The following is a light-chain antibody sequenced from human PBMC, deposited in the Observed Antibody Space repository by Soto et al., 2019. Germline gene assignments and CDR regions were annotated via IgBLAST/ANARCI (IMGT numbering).Light chain of an antibody. CDR3: NSYAGNNNVV. J-gene: IGLJ2*01. Sequence: QSALTQPPSAAGSPGQSVTISCTGTSRDVGAYNSVSWYQQHPGEVPKLVIYEVTQRPSGVPNRFSGYKSGNTASLTVTGLQAGDEADYYCNSYAGNNNVVVCGGTKLTVL. V-gene: IGLV2-8*01. CDR1: SRDVGAYNS. CDR2: EVT.